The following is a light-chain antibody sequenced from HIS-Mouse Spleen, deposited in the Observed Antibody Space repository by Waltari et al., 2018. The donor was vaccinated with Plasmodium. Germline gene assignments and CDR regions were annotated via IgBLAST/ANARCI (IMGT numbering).Light chain of an antibody. CDR2: GAS. CDR3: QQYGSSPYT. V-gene: IGKV3-20*01. J-gene: IGKJ2*01. Sequence: ELVLPQSPGTLSLSPGVRATLYCRASQSVSSIYLAWYQQKPGQAPRLLIYGASSRATGIPDRFSGSGSGTDFTLTISRLEPEDFAVYYCQQYGSSPYTFGQGTKLEIK. CDR1: QSVSSIY.